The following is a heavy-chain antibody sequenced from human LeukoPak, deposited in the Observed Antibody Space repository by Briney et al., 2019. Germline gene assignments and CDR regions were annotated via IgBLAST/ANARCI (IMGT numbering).Heavy chain of an antibody. CDR2: ISGDGATT. CDR1: GFSFDENA. Sequence: PGGSLRLSCAASGFSFDENAMYWVRQAPGKGLEWVSLISGDGATTYYADSVKGRFNISRDNSKSSLYLQMNSLRSEDTALYYCAKDNQRGGFQHWGQGTLVTVSS. D-gene: IGHD3-16*01. CDR3: AKDNQRGGFQH. J-gene: IGHJ1*01. V-gene: IGHV3-43*02.